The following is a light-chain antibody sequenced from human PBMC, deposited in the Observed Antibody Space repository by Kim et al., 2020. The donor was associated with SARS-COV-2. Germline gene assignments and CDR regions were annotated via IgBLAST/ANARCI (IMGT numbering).Light chain of an antibody. V-gene: IGKV4-1*01. Sequence: DIVMTQSPDSLAVSLGERATINCKSSQSVLYSSHNKNYLAWYQQKPGQPPKLLIYWASTRESGVPDRFSGSGSGTDFTLTISSLQAEDVAVYYCQQYYTTPLTFGPGTKVEIK. CDR3: QQYYTTPLT. J-gene: IGKJ3*01. CDR2: WAS. CDR1: QSVLYSSHNKNY.